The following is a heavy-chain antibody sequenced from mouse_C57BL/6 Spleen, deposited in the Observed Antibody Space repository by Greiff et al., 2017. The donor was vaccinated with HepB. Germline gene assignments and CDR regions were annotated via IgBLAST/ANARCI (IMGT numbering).Heavy chain of an antibody. CDR2: ISYDGSN. Sequence: EVKLLESGPGLVKPSQSLSLTCSVTGYSITSGYYWNWIRQFPGNKLEWMGYISYDGSNNYNPSLKNRISITRDTSKNQFFLKLNSVTTEDTATYYCARIANWGAWFAYWGQGTLVTVSA. V-gene: IGHV3-6*01. D-gene: IGHD4-1*01. CDR1: GYSITSGYY. CDR3: ARIANWGAWFAY. J-gene: IGHJ3*01.